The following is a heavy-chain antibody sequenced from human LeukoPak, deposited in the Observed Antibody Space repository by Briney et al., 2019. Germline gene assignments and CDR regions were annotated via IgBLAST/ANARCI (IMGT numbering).Heavy chain of an antibody. Sequence: PGGSLRLSCEASGFTFSTYGMSWVRQAPGKGLEWVSAISGSGGSTYYADSVKGRVTISRDNSKNTLYLQVNSLRAEDAAVYYCAKAPVTTCSGAYCYPFDYWGQGTLVTVSS. V-gene: IGHV3-23*01. CDR1: GFTFSTYG. J-gene: IGHJ4*02. CDR3: AKAPVTTCSGAYCYPFDY. CDR2: ISGSGGST. D-gene: IGHD2-21*01.